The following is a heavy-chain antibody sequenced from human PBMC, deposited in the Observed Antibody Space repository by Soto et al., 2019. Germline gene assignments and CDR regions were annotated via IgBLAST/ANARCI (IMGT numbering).Heavy chain of an antibody. V-gene: IGHV6-1*01. CDR3: ARDANLISAAGPDWFDP. D-gene: IGHD6-13*01. CDR2: TYYRSRWYT. Sequence: SQALPRTYDICGDKVCTYRGAWNWIKQSPSRGLEWLGRTYYRSRWYTEYAISVKGRLTIYSDTSKNQFSLQLNSVTPEDTAVYYCARDANLISAAGPDWFDPWGQGTLVTVS. CDR1: GDKVCTYRGA. J-gene: IGHJ5*02.